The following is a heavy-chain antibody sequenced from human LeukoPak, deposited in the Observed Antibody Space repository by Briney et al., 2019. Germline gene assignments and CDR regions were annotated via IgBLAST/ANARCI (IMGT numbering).Heavy chain of an antibody. Sequence: SETLSLSCTVSGGSISSYYWSWIRQPPGKGLGWIGYIYYSGSTNYNPSLKSRVTISVDTSKNQFSLKLSSVTAADTAVYYCARRPLLWFGELLNDAFDIWGQGTMVTVSS. CDR1: GGSISSYY. CDR3: ARRPLLWFGELLNDAFDI. D-gene: IGHD3-10*01. J-gene: IGHJ3*02. CDR2: IYYSGST. V-gene: IGHV4-59*01.